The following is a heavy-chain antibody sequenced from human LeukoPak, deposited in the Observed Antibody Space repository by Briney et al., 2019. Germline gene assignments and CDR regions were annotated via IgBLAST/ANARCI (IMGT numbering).Heavy chain of an antibody. D-gene: IGHD6-19*01. V-gene: IGHV4-61*01. J-gene: IGHJ4*02. CDR3: ARMAHEPAEGGWYFRSSYYFDY. Sequence: PSETLSLTCTVSGYSISSGYYWGWIRQPPGKGLEWIGYIYYSGSTNYNPSLKSRVTISVDTSKNQFSLKLSSVTAADTAVYYCARMAHEPAEGGWYFRSSYYFDYWGQGTLVTVSS. CDR2: IYYSGST. CDR1: GYSISSGYY.